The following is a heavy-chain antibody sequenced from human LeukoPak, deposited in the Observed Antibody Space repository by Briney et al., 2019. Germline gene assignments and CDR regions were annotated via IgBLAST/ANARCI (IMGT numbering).Heavy chain of an antibody. Sequence: GGSLRLSCAASGFTFSSYWMSWVRQAPGKGLEWVANIKQDGSEKYYVDSVKGRFTISRDNAKNSLYLQMNSLRAEDTAVYYCARVIYGDFGVARSFDYWGQGTLVTVSS. CDR2: IKQDGSEK. J-gene: IGHJ4*02. D-gene: IGHD3-3*01. CDR3: ARVIYGDFGVARSFDY. V-gene: IGHV3-7*03. CDR1: GFTFSSYW.